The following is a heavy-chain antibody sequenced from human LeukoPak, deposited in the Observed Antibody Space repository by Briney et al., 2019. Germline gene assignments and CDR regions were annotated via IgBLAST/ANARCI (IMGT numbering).Heavy chain of an antibody. Sequence: SGTLSLTCTVSGGSISTSSYDWGWIRQPPGKGLEWIGSIYYSGSTYYNPSLKGRVTISVDTSKNQFSLKLSSVTAADTAVYYCARQKQGRYFDWLTNWFDPWGQGTLVTVSS. D-gene: IGHD3-9*01. CDR2: IYYSGST. CDR1: GGSISTSSYD. V-gene: IGHV4-39*01. CDR3: ARQKQGRYFDWLTNWFDP. J-gene: IGHJ5*02.